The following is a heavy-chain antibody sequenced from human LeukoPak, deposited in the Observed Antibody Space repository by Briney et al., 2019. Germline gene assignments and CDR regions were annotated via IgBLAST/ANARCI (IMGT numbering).Heavy chain of an antibody. J-gene: IGHJ4*02. D-gene: IGHD6-19*01. V-gene: IGHV3-7*05. Sequence: GGSLRLSCAASGFTFGNYWMHWVRQAPGKGLECVANIKPDGSEKHYVDSVEGRFTISRDNAKNSLFLEMNSLRAEDTAVYYCARGRMAVAGSYEYWGQGTLVTVSS. CDR1: GFTFGNYW. CDR3: ARGRMAVAGSYEY. CDR2: IKPDGSEK.